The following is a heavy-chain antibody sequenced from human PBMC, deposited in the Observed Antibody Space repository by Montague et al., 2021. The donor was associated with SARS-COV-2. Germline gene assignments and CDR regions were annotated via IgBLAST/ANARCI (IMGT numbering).Heavy chain of an antibody. CDR1: SDSISSYY. J-gene: IGHJ3*02. Sequence: SETLSLTCTVSSDSISSYYWSWIRQPPGKGLEWIGYIYYSGSTNYNPYLKRRGTISVDTSKNQFSLKLSSVTAAATAVYYCAWGEAYSSSWYLAFEIWGQGTMVTVSS. CDR3: AWGEAYSSSWYLAFEI. CDR2: IYYSGST. D-gene: IGHD6-13*01. V-gene: IGHV4-59*01.